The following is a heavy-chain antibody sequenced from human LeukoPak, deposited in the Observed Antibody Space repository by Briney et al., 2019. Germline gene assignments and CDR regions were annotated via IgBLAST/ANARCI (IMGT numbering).Heavy chain of an antibody. CDR1: GGSISSSNW. CDR2: IYHSGST. D-gene: IGHD6-13*01. Sequence: SETLSLTCAVSGGSISSSNWWSWVRQPPGKGLEWIGEIYHSGSTNYNPSLKSRVTISVDTSKNQFSLKLSSVTAADTAVYYCARGGGRPSYSSSWYGYWGQGTLVTVSS. V-gene: IGHV4-4*02. J-gene: IGHJ4*02. CDR3: ARGGGRPSYSSSWYGY.